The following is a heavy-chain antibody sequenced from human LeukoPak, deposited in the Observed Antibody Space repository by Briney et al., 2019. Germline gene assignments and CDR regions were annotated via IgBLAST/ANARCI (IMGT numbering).Heavy chain of an antibody. D-gene: IGHD3-10*01. CDR2: IKQDGSEK. J-gene: IGHJ4*02. CDR1: GFTFSSYW. V-gene: IGHV3-7*01. Sequence: PGGSLRLSCAASGFTFSSYWMSWVRQAPGKGLEWVANIKQDGSEKYYVDSAKGRFTISRDNAKNSLYLQMNSLRAEDTAMYYCATTGVMVRGVITDYWGQGTLVTVSS. CDR3: ATTGVMVRGVITDY.